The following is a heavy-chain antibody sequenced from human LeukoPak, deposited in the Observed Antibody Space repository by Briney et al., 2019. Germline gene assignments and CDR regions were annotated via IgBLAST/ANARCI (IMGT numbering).Heavy chain of an antibody. CDR3: ARDGMASPFDY. J-gene: IGHJ4*02. CDR1: GGSISSYY. D-gene: IGHD6-13*01. CDR2: IYTSGST. V-gene: IGHV4-4*07. Sequence: TSETLSLTCTVSGGSISSYYWSWIRQPAGKGLEWIGRIYTSGSTNCNPSLKSRVTMSVDTSKNQFSLKLSSVTAADTAVYYCARDGMASPFDYWGQGTLVTVSS.